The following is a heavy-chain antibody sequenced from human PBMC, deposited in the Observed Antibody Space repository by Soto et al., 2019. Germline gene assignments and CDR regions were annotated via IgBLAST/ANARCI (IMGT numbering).Heavy chain of an antibody. Sequence: RSLTCAVYGGSFSGYYWSWIRQPPGKGLEWIGGINHSGSTNYNPSLKSRVTISVDTSKNQFSLKLSSVTAADTAVYYCARGVRTKVPTKEGVFDYWGQGSLVTVSS. CDR1: GGSFSGYY. J-gene: IGHJ4*02. CDR2: INHSGST. CDR3: ARGVRTKVPTKEGVFDY. V-gene: IGHV4-34*01. D-gene: IGHD4-17*01.